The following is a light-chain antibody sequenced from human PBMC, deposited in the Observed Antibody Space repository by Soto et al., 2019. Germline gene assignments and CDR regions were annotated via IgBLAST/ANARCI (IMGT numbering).Light chain of an antibody. J-gene: IGKJ4*01. Sequence: EVVLTQSPATLSLSPGDRGTLSCRASQSIGSDLAWYQHKAGQAPRLLIYGASNRATGVPARFSGSGSGTAFTLTISSLEPEDFASYYCQQRSSWPLTFGGGTKLEIK. CDR2: GAS. CDR3: QQRSSWPLT. CDR1: QSIGSD. V-gene: IGKV3-11*01.